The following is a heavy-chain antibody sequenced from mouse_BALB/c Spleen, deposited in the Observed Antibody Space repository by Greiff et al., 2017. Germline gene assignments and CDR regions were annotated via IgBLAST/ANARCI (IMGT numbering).Heavy chain of an antibody. CDR1: GFTFTDYY. V-gene: IGHV7-3*02. Sequence: EVLLVESGGGLVQPGGSLRFSCATSGFTFTDYYMSWVRQPPGKALEWMGFIRNKANGYTTEYSVSVKGRFTISRDNSQSVLYLQMNTLRAEAGAYYCCERVYGNYDAMDYWGQGTSVTVSS. D-gene: IGHD2-1*01. CDR2: IRNKANGYTT. J-gene: IGHJ4*01. CDR3: ERVYGNYDAMDY.